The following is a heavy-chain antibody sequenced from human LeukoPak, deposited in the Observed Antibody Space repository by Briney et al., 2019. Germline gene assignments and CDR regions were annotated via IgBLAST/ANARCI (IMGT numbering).Heavy chain of an antibody. J-gene: IGHJ3*02. CDR1: GYTFTSYG. D-gene: IGHD3-22*01. CDR3: ARDWAMIDRTRAFDI. V-gene: IGHV1-69*06. Sequence: SVKVSCKASGYTFTSYGISWVRQAPGQGLEWMGGIIPIFGTANYAQKFQGRVTITADKSTSTAYMELSSLRSEDTAVYYCARDWAMIDRTRAFDIWGQGTMVTVSS. CDR2: IIPIFGTA.